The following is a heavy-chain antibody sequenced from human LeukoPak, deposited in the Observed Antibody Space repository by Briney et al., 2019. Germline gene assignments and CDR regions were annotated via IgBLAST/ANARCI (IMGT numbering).Heavy chain of an antibody. CDR1: GYTFTSYY. D-gene: IGHD2-15*01. J-gene: IGHJ6*02. CDR2: INPSGGST. Sequence: ASVKVSSKASGYTFTSYYMHWVRQAPGQGLEWMGIINPSGGSTSYAQKFQGRVTMTRDTSTSTVYMELSSLRSEDTAVYYCASTFMGYCSGGSCYPDRYYYYGMDVWGQGTTVTVSS. V-gene: IGHV1-46*01. CDR3: ASTFMGYCSGGSCYPDRYYYYGMDV.